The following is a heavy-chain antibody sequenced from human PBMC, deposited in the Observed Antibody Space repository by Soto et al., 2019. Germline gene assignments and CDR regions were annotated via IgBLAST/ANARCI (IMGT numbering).Heavy chain of an antibody. CDR3: ARVMDFTLVRGPDGFDI. Sequence: QVQLVESGGGLVKPGGSLRLSCAASAFRFSDYYMSWIRQAPGRGLEWLSYISGSSSYTEYAASVKGRFTISRDNAKNSLYLQMNSLRAEDTAVYYCARVMDFTLVRGPDGFDIWGQGTMVTVSS. CDR1: AFRFSDYY. CDR2: ISGSSSYT. V-gene: IGHV3-11*05. J-gene: IGHJ3*02. D-gene: IGHD3-10*01.